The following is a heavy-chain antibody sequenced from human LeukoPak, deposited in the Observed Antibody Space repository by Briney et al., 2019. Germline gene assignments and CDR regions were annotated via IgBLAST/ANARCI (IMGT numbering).Heavy chain of an antibody. J-gene: IGHJ4*02. CDR3: ARGVRGYSHGSRFDY. CDR1: GFTVSSNY. CDR2: TYDGGRT. V-gene: IGHV3-53*01. Sequence: GGSLRLSCAASGFTVSSNYMSWVRQAPGKGLEWVSITYDGGRTNYADSVKGRFTISRDNSKNTLYLQMNSLRAEDTAVYYCARGVRGYSHGSRFDYWGQGTLVTVSS. D-gene: IGHD5-18*01.